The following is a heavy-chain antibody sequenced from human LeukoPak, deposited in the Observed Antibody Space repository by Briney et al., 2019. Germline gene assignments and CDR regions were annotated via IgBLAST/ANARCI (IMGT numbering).Heavy chain of an antibody. V-gene: IGHV4-59*01. Sequence: SETLSLTCTVSGDSISSYYWSWIRQPPGKGLEWIGYIYYSGSTNYNPSLKSRVTISVDTSKNQFSLKLSSVTAADTAVYYCAKGYYDSSGYLGDYYYYYMDVWGKGTTVTVSS. D-gene: IGHD3-22*01. CDR1: GDSISSYY. CDR3: AKGYYDSSGYLGDYYYYYMDV. J-gene: IGHJ6*03. CDR2: IYYSGST.